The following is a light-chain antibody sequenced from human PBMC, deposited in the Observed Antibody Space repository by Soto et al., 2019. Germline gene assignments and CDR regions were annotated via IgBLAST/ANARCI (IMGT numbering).Light chain of an antibody. Sequence: QSVLTQPPSVSAAPGQTVTISCSGSSSNIGNNYVSWYQQLPGTAPKLLIYDNNKRPSGIPDRFSGSKSGTSATLGITGLQTGDEADYYCGTWDSSLSAYDVFGTGTKVTVL. CDR1: SSNIGNNY. J-gene: IGLJ1*01. CDR3: GTWDSSLSAYDV. V-gene: IGLV1-51*01. CDR2: DNN.